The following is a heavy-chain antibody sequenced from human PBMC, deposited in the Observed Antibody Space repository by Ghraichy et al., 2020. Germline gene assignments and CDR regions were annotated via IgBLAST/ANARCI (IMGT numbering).Heavy chain of an antibody. D-gene: IGHD2-2*01. Sequence: GGSLRLSCAASGFTFSSYSMNWVRQAPGKGLQWLSYISSSSITICYADSVKGRFTISRDNAQNSLYLQMSSLRDEDTAVYYCARGGTVVPAANPDYWGQGTLVTVSS. CDR1: GFTFSSYS. CDR2: ISSSSITI. J-gene: IGHJ4*02. V-gene: IGHV3-48*02. CDR3: ARGGTVVPAANPDY.